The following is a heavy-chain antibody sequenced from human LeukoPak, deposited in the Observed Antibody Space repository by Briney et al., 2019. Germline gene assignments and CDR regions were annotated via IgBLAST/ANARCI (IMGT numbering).Heavy chain of an antibody. CDR2: INPNSGGT. Sequence: ASVQVSCKASGYTFTGYYMHWVRQAPGQGLEWMGWINPNSGGTNDAQKFQGRVTMTRDTSISTAYMELSRLRSDDTAVYYCAREVSYGAGFDYWGQGTLVTVSS. J-gene: IGHJ4*02. CDR3: AREVSYGAGFDY. CDR1: GYTFTGYY. V-gene: IGHV1-2*02. D-gene: IGHD3-10*01.